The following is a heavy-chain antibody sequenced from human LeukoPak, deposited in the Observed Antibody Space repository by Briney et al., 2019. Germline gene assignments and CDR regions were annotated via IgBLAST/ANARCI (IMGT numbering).Heavy chain of an antibody. Sequence: GGSLRLSCAASGFTFSSYDMTWVRQAPGKGLEWVSSISSSSSHIYYADSMKGRFTISRDNTKNSLYLQMNSLRVEDTAVYYCIRVSRSSGSYTFDYWGQGTLVSVSS. CDR1: GFTFSSYD. J-gene: IGHJ4*02. CDR3: IRVSRSSGSYTFDY. CDR2: ISSSSSHI. V-gene: IGHV3-21*01. D-gene: IGHD3-10*01.